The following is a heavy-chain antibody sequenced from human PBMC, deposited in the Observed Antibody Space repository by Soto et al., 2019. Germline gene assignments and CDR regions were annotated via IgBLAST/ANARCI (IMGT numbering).Heavy chain of an antibody. CDR2: ISASGGRT. J-gene: IGHJ5*01. Sequence: EVQLLESGGGLVQPGGSLRLSCAASGFTFSNYAMSWVRQAPGKGLEWVSSISASGGRTYYADSAKGRFTISRDNSNNTLYLHMSSLRAEDTALYYCAKDLVAVSARFDSWGQGTLVTVSS. CDR1: GFTFSNYA. V-gene: IGHV3-23*01. CDR3: AKDLVAVSARFDS. D-gene: IGHD2-15*01.